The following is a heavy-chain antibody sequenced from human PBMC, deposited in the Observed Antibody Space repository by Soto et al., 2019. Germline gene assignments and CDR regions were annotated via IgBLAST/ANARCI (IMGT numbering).Heavy chain of an antibody. V-gene: IGHV4-4*07. D-gene: IGHD4-17*01. Sequence: PSETLSLTCTVSGGSISSYYWSWIRQPAGKGLEWIGRIYTSGSTNYNPSLKSRVTMSVDTSKNQFSLKLSSVTAADTAVYYCARDLSRARYGPQDAFDIWGQGTMVTVSS. CDR3: ARDLSRARYGPQDAFDI. J-gene: IGHJ3*02. CDR1: GGSISSYY. CDR2: IYTSGST.